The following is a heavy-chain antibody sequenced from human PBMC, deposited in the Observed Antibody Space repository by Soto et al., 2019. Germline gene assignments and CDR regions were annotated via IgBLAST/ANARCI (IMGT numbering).Heavy chain of an antibody. D-gene: IGHD3-22*01. CDR3: ARDRGPSSGYYPYWFDP. V-gene: IGHV1-69*12. Sequence: QVQLVQSGAEVKKPGSSVKVSCKASGGTFSSYAISWVRQAPGQGLEWMGEIIPIFGTANYAQKFQGRVTITAAEATSTAYMELSSLRSEDTAVYYWARDRGPSSGYYPYWFDPWGQGTLVTVSS. J-gene: IGHJ5*02. CDR2: IIPIFGTA. CDR1: GGTFSSYA.